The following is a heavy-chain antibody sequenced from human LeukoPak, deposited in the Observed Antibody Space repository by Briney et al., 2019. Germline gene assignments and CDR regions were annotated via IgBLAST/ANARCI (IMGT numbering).Heavy chain of an antibody. CDR1: GGSISSYY. CDR3: ARDGDVRLDPYYYYMDV. D-gene: IGHD6-19*01. V-gene: IGHV4-59*12. CDR2: IYYSGST. Sequence: SETLSLTCTVSGGSISSYYWSWIRQPPGKGLEWIGYIYYSGSTNYNPSLKSRVTISVDTSKNQFSLKLSSVTAADTAVYYCARDGDVRLDPYYYYMDVWGKGTTVTVSS. J-gene: IGHJ6*03.